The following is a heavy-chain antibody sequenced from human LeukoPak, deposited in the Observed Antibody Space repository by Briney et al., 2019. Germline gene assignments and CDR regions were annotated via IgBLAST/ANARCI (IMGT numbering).Heavy chain of an antibody. Sequence: GGSLRLSCAASGFTVSNNYMTWVRQAPGKGLEWVSIIYSGDSTYYADSVKSRFTISRDNSKNTLYLQMNSLRVEDTAVYYCARDIGSYYNYWGQGTLVTVSS. J-gene: IGHJ4*02. CDR1: GFTVSNNY. CDR2: IYSGDST. CDR3: ARDIGSYYNY. D-gene: IGHD1-26*01. V-gene: IGHV3-66*01.